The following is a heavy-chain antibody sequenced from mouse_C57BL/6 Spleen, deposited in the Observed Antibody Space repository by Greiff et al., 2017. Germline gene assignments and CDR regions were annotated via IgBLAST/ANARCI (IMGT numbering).Heavy chain of an antibody. Sequence: VQLQQSGPGLVKPSQSLSLTCSVTGYSITSGYYWNWIRQFPGNKLEWVGYISYDGSNNYNPSLKNRISLTRDTSQNQFFLKLNSVTTEDTATYYCARRGDYLYFGGWGTGTTVTVSS. CDR3: ARRGDYLYFGG. V-gene: IGHV3-6*01. CDR2: ISYDGSN. J-gene: IGHJ1*03. CDR1: GYSITSGYY.